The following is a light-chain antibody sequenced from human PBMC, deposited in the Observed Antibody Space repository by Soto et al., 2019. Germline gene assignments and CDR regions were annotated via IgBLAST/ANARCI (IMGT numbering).Light chain of an antibody. V-gene: IGLV2-14*01. J-gene: IGLJ1*01. CDR3: SSYTSSSTLFV. Sequence: QSVLTQPASVSGAPGQSITISCTGTSSDVGGYNYVSWYQQHPGKAPKLMIYEVSNWPSGVSNRFSGSKPGNTASLTISGLQAEDEADYYCSSYTSSSTLFVFGTGTKVTVL. CDR2: EVS. CDR1: SSDVGGYNY.